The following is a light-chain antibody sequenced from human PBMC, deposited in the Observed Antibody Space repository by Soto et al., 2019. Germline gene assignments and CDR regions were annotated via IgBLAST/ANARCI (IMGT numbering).Light chain of an antibody. J-gene: IGLJ2*01. CDR3: GADHGSGSNFVVV. V-gene: IGLV9-49*01. CDR1: SGYSNYK. CDR2: VGTGGSVG. Sequence: QSVLTQPPSASASLGASGTLTCTLSSGYSNYKVDWYQQSPGKGPRFVMRVGTGGSVGSKGDVIPDRFSVLSSGLNRYLSMKDNQEEDESYYRCGADHGSGSNFVVVFGGGTKLTLL.